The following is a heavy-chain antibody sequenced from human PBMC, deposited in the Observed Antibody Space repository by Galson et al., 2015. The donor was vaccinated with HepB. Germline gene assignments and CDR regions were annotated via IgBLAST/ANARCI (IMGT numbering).Heavy chain of an antibody. CDR3: ARDPGNYDFLNGYYSYIHYYGMDV. J-gene: IGHJ6*02. V-gene: IGHV1-18*04. Sequence: SVKVSCKASGYTFAKYGVSWVRQAPGQGLEWMGWISGYNSDTNYAQKFQGRVSMTTDTSTSTAYMELRSLRSDDTAVYYCARDPGNYDFLNGYYSYIHYYGMDVWGQGTTVTVSS. CDR1: GYTFAKYG. CDR2: ISGYNSDT. D-gene: IGHD3/OR15-3a*01.